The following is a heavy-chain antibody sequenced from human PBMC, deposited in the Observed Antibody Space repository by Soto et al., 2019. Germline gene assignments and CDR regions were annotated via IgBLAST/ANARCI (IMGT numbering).Heavy chain of an antibody. J-gene: IGHJ1*01. V-gene: IGHV4-39*01. CDR3: AHCGGDCYWGLEYFQH. D-gene: IGHD2-21*01. CDR2: IYYSGST. Sequence: QLQLQESGPGLVKPSETLSLTCTVSGGSISSSSYYWGWIRQPPGKGLEWIGSIYYSGSTYYNPSLKSRVTISVDTSKNQFSLKLSSVTAADTAVYYCAHCGGDCYWGLEYFQHWGQGTLVTVSS. CDR1: GGSISSSSYY.